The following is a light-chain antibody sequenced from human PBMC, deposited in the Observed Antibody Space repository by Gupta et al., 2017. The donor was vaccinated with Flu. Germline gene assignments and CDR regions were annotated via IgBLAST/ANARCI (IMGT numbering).Light chain of an antibody. V-gene: IGLV2-23*01. CDR2: EGN. Sequence: QSALTQPASVSGSPGQSITISCTGTNSDVGSYNLVSWYQQHPGKAPKLMIYEGNKRPSGVSNRFSASKSGNTASLTISGLQAEDEADYYCCSYASSSTYVFGIGTKVTVL. J-gene: IGLJ1*01. CDR3: CSYASSSTYV. CDR1: NSDVGSYNL.